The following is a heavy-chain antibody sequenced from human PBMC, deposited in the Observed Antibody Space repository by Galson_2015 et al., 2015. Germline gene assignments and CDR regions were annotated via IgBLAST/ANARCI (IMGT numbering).Heavy chain of an antibody. CDR3: ARREYYYDSSALSGGGDS. J-gene: IGHJ4*02. D-gene: IGHD3-22*01. CDR2: IYPGDSDT. V-gene: IGHV5-51*01. CDR1: GYSFTSYW. Sequence: QSGAEVKKPGESLKISFKGSGYSFTSYWIGWVRQMPGKGLEWMGIIYPGDSDTRYSPSFQGQVTISADKSISTAYLQWSSLKASDTAMYYCARREYYYDSSALSGGGDSWGQGTLVPVSS.